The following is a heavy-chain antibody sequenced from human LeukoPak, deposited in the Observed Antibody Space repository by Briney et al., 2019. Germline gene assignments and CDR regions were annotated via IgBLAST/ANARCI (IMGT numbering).Heavy chain of an antibody. CDR3: ARGHSGRYFASDY. V-gene: IGHV3-66*01. D-gene: IGHD1-26*01. CDR2: IYSGGNT. CDR1: GFTFSSYG. J-gene: IGHJ4*02. Sequence: GRSLRLSCAASGFTFSSYGMHWVRQAPGKGLEWVSVIYSGGNTYYADSVKGRFIISRDNSKNTLYLQMNSLRVEDTAVYYCARGHSGRYFASDYWGQGTLVTVSS.